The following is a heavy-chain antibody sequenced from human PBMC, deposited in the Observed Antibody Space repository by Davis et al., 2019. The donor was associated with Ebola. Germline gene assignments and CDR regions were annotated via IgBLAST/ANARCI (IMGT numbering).Heavy chain of an antibody. V-gene: IGHV4-34*01. CDR3: ARRTTYYYYYGMDV. CDR1: GGSFSGYY. CDR2: IYYSGST. D-gene: IGHD1-7*01. Sequence: MPSETLSLTCAVYGGSFSGYYWSWIRQPPGKGLEWIGSIYYSGSTYYNPSLKSRVTISVDTSKNQFSLKLSSVTAADTAVYYCARRTTYYYYYGMDVWGQGTTVTVSS. J-gene: IGHJ6*02.